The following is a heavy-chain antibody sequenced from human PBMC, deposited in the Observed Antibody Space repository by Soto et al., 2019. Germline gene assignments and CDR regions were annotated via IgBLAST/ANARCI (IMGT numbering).Heavy chain of an antibody. CDR2: IVPMFGTA. Sequence: QVQLVQSGAEVKKPGSSVKVSCKASGGTFSRYALSWVRQAPGQGPEWMGGIVPMFGTANYAQKFQGRVTITADESTSTAYMELSSLRSEDTAVYYCVRGVYYDSRGDYFFFWGQGTLVTVSS. CDR1: GGTFSRYA. J-gene: IGHJ4*02. CDR3: VRGVYYDSRGDYFFF. D-gene: IGHD3-22*01. V-gene: IGHV1-69*01.